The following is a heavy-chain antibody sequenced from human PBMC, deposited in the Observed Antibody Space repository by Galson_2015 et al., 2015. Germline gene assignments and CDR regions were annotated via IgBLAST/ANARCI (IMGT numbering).Heavy chain of an antibody. D-gene: IGHD4-17*01. V-gene: IGHV4-59*01. Sequence: CTVSGGSISSYYWSWIRQPPGKGLEWIGYIYYSGSTNYNPSLKSRVTISVDTSKNQFSLKLSSVTAADTAVYYCAGDYGDYDHPGYYYMDVWGKGTTVTVSS. CDR2: IYYSGST. J-gene: IGHJ6*03. CDR1: GGSISSYY. CDR3: AGDYGDYDHPGYYYMDV.